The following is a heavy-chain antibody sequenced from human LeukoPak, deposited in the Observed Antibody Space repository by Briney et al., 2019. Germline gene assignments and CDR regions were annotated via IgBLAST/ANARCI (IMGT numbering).Heavy chain of an antibody. J-gene: IGHJ4*02. CDR1: GGSISSSSYY. V-gene: IGHV4-39*07. CDR2: IYYSGST. CDR3: ARDRTDSSSWYFQYYFDY. Sequence: SETLSLTCTVSGGSISSSSYYWGWIRQPPGKGLEWIGSIYYSGSTNYNPSLKSRVTISVDTSKNQFSLKLSSVTAADTAVYYCARDRTDSSSWYFQYYFDYWGQGTLVTVSS. D-gene: IGHD6-13*01.